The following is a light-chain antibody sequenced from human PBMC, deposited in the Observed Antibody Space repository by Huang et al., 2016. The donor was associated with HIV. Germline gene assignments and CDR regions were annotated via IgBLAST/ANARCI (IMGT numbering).Light chain of an antibody. J-gene: IGKJ2*01. Sequence: DIVMTQSPDSLAVSLGERATINCKCSQSVIYSSNNKNFLAWYQQKPGQPPKLLIYWASTRESGVPDRFSGSGSGRDFSLTISSLQAEDVAVYYCHQYFSTPYTFGQGTKLEIK. V-gene: IGKV4-1*01. CDR3: HQYFSTPYT. CDR2: WAS. CDR1: QSVIYSSNNKNF.